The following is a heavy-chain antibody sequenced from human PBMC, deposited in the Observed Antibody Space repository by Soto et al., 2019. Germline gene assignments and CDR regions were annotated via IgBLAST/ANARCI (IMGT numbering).Heavy chain of an antibody. CDR1: GGSISGYY. CDR2: MYNSERT. Sequence: SETLSLTCTVSGGSISGYYWSWIRQPAGKGLEWIGRMYNSERTNYNPSLKSRVTMSMDTSKNQFSLKLTSVTAADTAVYFCAREPLAHSYFDLWGQGTLVTVS. J-gene: IGHJ4*02. CDR3: AREPLAHSYFDL. V-gene: IGHV4-4*07.